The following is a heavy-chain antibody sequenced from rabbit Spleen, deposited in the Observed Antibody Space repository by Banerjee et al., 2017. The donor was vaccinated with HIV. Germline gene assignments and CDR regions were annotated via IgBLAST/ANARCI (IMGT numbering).Heavy chain of an antibody. J-gene: IGHJ4*01. CDR1: GFDLSSYYY. CDR3: VSSGWENL. CDR2: IDPTSGTT. D-gene: IGHD4-1*01. V-gene: IGHV1S43*01. Sequence: QEQLVESGGGLVQPEGSLTLTCKASGFDLSSYYYICWVRQAPGKGLEWIGYIDPTSGTTYYASWVNGRFTISSDNAHNTVILQLHSLTGADTATYFCVSSGWENLWGPGPLVTVS.